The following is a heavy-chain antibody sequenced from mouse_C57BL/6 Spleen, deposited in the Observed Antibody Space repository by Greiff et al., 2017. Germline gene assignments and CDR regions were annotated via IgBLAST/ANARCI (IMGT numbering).Heavy chain of an antibody. J-gene: IGHJ2*01. D-gene: IGHD1-1*01. Sequence: QVQLQQPGTELVKPGASVKLSCKASGYTFTSYWMHWVKQRPGQGLEWIGNINPSNGGTNYNEKFKSKATLTVDKSPSTAYMQLSSLTSEDSAVYYCARVPYYGSYYFDYWGQGTTLTVSS. CDR3: ARVPYYGSYYFDY. CDR1: GYTFTSYW. CDR2: INPSNGGT. V-gene: IGHV1-53*01.